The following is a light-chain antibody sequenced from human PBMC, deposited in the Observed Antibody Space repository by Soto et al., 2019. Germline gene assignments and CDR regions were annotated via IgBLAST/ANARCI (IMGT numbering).Light chain of an antibody. J-gene: IGKJ1*01. V-gene: IGKV3-20*01. CDR3: QQYGSSWT. Sequence: EIVLTQSPGTLSLSPGERATLSCRASQSVSSSYLAWYQQKPGQAPRLLIYGASSRATGIPDRFSGSGSGTDVTLTISRLEPEDFAVYYCQQYGSSWTFGQGTKAEIK. CDR2: GAS. CDR1: QSVSSSY.